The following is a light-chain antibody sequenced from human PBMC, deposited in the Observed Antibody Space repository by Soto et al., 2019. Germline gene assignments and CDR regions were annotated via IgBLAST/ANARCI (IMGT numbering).Light chain of an antibody. V-gene: IGLV2-14*01. J-gene: IGLJ2*01. CDR2: EVS. Sequence: QSALTQPASVSGSPGQSITISCTGTSSDVGAYNYVSWYQQHPGTAPKLLISEVSNRPSGVPNRFSGSKSGNTASLTISGLQAEDEADYFCSSYTISTTQVVGGGTKLTVL. CDR3: SSYTISTTQV. CDR1: SSDVGAYNY.